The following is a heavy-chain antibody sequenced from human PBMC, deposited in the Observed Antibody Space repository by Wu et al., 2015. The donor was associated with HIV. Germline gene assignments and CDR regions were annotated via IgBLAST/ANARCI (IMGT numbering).Heavy chain of an antibody. CDR3: AGQRMAAMLDYYYYYYMDV. D-gene: IGHD2-2*01. CDR2: VIPSFGTS. Sequence: QVQLVQSGAEVKRPGSSVKVSCKASGGTFSSSAISWVRQAPGHGLEWMGRVIPSFGTSYYAQKFQGTVTITADEYTATAYLELSSLRSEDTAVYYCAGQRMAAMLDYYYYYYMDVWGKRDQRSPSP. V-gene: IGHV1-69*13. J-gene: IGHJ6*03. CDR1: GGTFSSSA.